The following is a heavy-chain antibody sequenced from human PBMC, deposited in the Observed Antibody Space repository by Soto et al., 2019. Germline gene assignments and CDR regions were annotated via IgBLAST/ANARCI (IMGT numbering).Heavy chain of an antibody. V-gene: IGHV3-23*01. CDR1: GFTFTTYA. CDR3: AKPHDDILTGFGAFDI. CDR2: ITVGGGTT. J-gene: IGHJ3*02. Sequence: EVQLLESGGGLVQRGGSLRLSCAASGFTFTTYAMNWVRQAPGKGLEWVSAITVGGGTTYFADSVKGRFTISRDNSKDTLYLQMNSLRAEDTAVYYCAKPHDDILTGFGAFDIWGQGAVVTVSS. D-gene: IGHD3-9*01.